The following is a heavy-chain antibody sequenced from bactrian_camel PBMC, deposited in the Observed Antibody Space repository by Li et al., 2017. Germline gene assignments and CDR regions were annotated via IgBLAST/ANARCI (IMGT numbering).Heavy chain of an antibody. CDR1: GYMPSTTC. CDR2: IFVGEGNT. D-gene: IGHD1*01. J-gene: IGHJ4*01. CDR3: AADLRCPFKKDDAI. V-gene: IGHV3S54*01. Sequence: QVQLVESGGGSVQAGGSLTLSCVASGYMPSTTCMGWFRQAPGKEREPVASIFVGEGNTWYVDSVKGRFTISQDKAENMWYLQMNSLNPEDTAMYICAADLRCPFKKDDAIWGQGTQVTVS.